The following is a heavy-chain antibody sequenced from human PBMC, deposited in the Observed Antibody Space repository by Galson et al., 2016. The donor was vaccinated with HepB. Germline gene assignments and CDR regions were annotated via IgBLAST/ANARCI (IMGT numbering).Heavy chain of an antibody. CDR1: GFTFSSHW. V-gene: IGHV3-74*01. J-gene: IGHJ4*02. D-gene: IGHD6-6*01. CDR3: ARVKFGSSSVLDY. Sequence: LRLSCAASGFTFSSHWMHWVRQAPGKGLVWVSRINTDGSSTNYADSVRGRFTISRDNTKNALYLQMNSLRVDDTAVYYCARVKFGSSSVLDYWGRGTLVTVSS. CDR2: INTDGSST.